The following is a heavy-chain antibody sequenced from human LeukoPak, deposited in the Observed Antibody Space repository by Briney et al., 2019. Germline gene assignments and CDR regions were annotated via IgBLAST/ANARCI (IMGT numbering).Heavy chain of an antibody. CDR3: ARYVTLVRGLITPWRYFDV. V-gene: IGHV4-30-2*01. CDR1: GGSIRSGDSS. Sequence: KPSETLSLTCAVSGGSIRSGDSSWSWIQQPPGKGLEWIGYIYQSGSTYYNPSLKSRVTISVDRSKNQFSLKLNSVTAADTAVYYCARYVTLVRGLITPWRYFDVWGRGTLVTVSS. D-gene: IGHD3-10*01. J-gene: IGHJ2*01. CDR2: IYQSGST.